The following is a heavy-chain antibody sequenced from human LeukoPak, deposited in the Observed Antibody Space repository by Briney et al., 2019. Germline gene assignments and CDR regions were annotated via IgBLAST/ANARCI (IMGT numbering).Heavy chain of an antibody. D-gene: IGHD2-2*01. CDR2: INPNSGGT. Sequence: ASVKVSCKASGYTFTSYDINWVRQAPGQGLEWMGWINPNSGGTNYAQKFQGRVTMTRDTSISTAYMELSRLRSDDTAVYYCASSGYCSSTSCYADYWGQGTLVTVSS. CDR1: GYTFTSYD. CDR3: ASSGYCSSTSCYADY. V-gene: IGHV1-2*02. J-gene: IGHJ4*02.